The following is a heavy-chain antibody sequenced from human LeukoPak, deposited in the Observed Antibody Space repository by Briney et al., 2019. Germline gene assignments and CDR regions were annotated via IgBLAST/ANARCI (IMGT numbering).Heavy chain of an antibody. CDR1: GFTFSNYW. Sequence: GGSLRLSCVASGFTFSNYWMHWVRQPPGKGLVWVSRIYVDGRTTNYADSVKGRFTISRDNSKNTLYLQMNSLGAEDTALYYCAKYDSSPYNYINFDYWGQGTLVTVSS. CDR2: IYVDGRTT. V-gene: IGHV3-74*01. J-gene: IGHJ4*02. CDR3: AKYDSSPYNYINFDY. D-gene: IGHD3-22*01.